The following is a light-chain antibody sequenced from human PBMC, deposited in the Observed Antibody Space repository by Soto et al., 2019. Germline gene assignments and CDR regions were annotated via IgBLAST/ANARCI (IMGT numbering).Light chain of an antibody. V-gene: IGKV3-11*01. CDR3: QLSQQRSDWPPIT. CDR1: QSLGRY. CDR2: DAS. Sequence: DIVLTQSPDTLSLSPWESATLSCRASQSLGRYLAWYQQKPGQAPRLLIYDASHRATGIPVRFSGSGSESDFTLTISSLEPEDFAVYYCQLSQQRSDWPPITFGQGTRLEIK. J-gene: IGKJ5*01.